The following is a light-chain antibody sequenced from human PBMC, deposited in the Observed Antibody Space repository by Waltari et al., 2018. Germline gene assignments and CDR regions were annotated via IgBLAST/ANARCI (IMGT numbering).Light chain of an antibody. V-gene: IGKV1-33*01. CDR3: QQYDNLLT. CDR1: QDISNY. Sequence: DIQMTQSPSSLSASVGDRVTITCQASQDISNYLNWYQQKPGKAPKFLIYDASNLETGVPSRFSGSGSGTDFTFTISSLQPEDIATYYCQQYDNLLTFGGGTKVEIK. J-gene: IGKJ4*01. CDR2: DAS.